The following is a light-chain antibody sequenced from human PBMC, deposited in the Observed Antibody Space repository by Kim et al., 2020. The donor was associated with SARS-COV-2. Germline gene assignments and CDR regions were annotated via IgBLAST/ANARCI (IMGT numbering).Light chain of an antibody. CDR1: SSDVGGYNY. Sequence: SVAISCTGTSSDVGGYNYVSWYQQHPGKAPKVMIYEVNKRPSGVPDRFSGSKSGNTASLTVSGLQAEDEADYYCTSYAGNSNFVVFAGGTQLTVL. J-gene: IGLJ2*01. CDR2: EVN. V-gene: IGLV2-8*01. CDR3: TSYAGNSNFVV.